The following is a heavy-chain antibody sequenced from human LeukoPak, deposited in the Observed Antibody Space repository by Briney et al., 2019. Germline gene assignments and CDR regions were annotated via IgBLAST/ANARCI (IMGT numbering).Heavy chain of an antibody. V-gene: IGHV4-61*02. CDR2: IYTSGST. CDR1: GGSISSGSYY. J-gene: IGHJ4*02. D-gene: IGHD2/OR15-2a*01. Sequence: SQTLSLTCTVSGGSISSGSYYWSWIRQPAGKGLEWIGRIYTSGSTNYNPSLKSRVTISVDTSKNQFSLKLSSVTAADTAVYYCARPNFYGYFDYWGQGTLVTVSS. CDR3: ARPNFYGYFDY.